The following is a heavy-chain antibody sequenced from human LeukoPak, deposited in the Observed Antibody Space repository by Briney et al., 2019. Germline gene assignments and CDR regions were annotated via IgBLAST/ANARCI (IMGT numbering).Heavy chain of an antibody. CDR2: IYYSGST. CDR3: ARRLIWSYGMDV. D-gene: IGHD3-10*01. Sequence: SETLSLTCTVSGGSISSYYWSWIRQPPGKGLEWIGYIYYSGSTNYNPSLKSRVTISVDTSKNQFSLKLSSVTAADTAVHYCARRLIWSYGMDVWGQGTTVTVSS. J-gene: IGHJ6*02. CDR1: GGSISSYY. V-gene: IGHV4-59*08.